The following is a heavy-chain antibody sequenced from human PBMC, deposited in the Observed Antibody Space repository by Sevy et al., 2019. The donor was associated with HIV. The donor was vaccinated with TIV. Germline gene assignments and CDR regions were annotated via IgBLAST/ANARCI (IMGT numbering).Heavy chain of an antibody. V-gene: IGHV1-24*01. J-gene: IGHJ4*01. CDR2: FDPEDGET. CDR1: GYTLTELS. Sequence: ASVKVSCKVSGYTLTELSMHWVRQAPGKGVEWMGGFDPEDGETIYAQKFQGRVTMTEDTSTDTAYMELSSLRSEDTAVYYCATGGYSGYDFDYGGHGTLVTVSS. D-gene: IGHD5-12*01. CDR3: ATGGYSGYDFDY.